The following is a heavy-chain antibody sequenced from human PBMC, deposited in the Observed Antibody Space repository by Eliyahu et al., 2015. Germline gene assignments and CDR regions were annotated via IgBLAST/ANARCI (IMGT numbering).Heavy chain of an antibody. CDR1: GGXIXSYY. D-gene: IGHD4-17*01. CDR2: IYTSGST. V-gene: IGHV4-4*07. CDR3: ARDSTVTDYYYYGMDV. J-gene: IGHJ6*02. Sequence: QVQLQESGPGLVKPSETLSLTCTVSGGXIXSYYWSWIRQPAGKGLAWIGRIYTSGSTNYNPSLKSRVTMSVDTSKNQFSLKLSSVTAADTAVYYCARDSTVTDYYYYGMDVWGQGTTVTVSS.